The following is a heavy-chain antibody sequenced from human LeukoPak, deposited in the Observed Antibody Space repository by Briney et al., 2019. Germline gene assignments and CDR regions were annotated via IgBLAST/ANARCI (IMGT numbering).Heavy chain of an antibody. CDR1: GYTFTTYN. D-gene: IGHD6-19*01. V-gene: IGHV1-69*06. CDR3: AIRWAVAAPVDY. J-gene: IGHJ4*02. CDR2: IIPIFGTA. Sequence: GASVKVSCKASGYTFTTYNINWVRQAPGQGLEWMGGIIPIFGTANYAQKFQGRVTITADKSTSTAYMELSSLRSEDTAVYYCAIRWAVAAPVDYWGQGTLVTVSS.